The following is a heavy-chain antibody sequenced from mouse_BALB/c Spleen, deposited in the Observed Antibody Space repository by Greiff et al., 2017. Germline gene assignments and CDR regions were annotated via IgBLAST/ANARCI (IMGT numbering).Heavy chain of an antibody. J-gene: IGHJ4*01. D-gene: IGHD1-1*01. CDR3: ARNHYYGSSYDYSMDY. CDR2: IDPSDSET. V-gene: IGHV1-69*02. CDR1: GYTFPSYW. Sequence: QVQLQQPGAELVKPGAPVKLSCKASGYTFPSYWMNWVKQRPGRGLEWIGRIDPSDSETHYNQKFKDKATLTVDKSSSTAYIQLSSLTSEDSAVYYCARNHYYGSSYDYSMDYWGQGTAVTVSS.